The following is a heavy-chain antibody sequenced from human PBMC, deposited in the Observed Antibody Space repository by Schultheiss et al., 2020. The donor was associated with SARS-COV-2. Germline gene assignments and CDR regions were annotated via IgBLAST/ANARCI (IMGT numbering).Heavy chain of an antibody. Sequence: SQTLSLTCTVSGGSISSSSYYWGWIRQPPGKGLEWIGEINHSGSTNYNPSLKSRVTISVDTSKNQFSLKLSSVTAADTAVYYCARGRIVATIGYWGQGTLVTVSS. CDR1: GGSISSSSYY. V-gene: IGHV4-39*07. J-gene: IGHJ4*02. CDR3: ARGRIVATIGY. CDR2: INHSGST. D-gene: IGHD5-12*01.